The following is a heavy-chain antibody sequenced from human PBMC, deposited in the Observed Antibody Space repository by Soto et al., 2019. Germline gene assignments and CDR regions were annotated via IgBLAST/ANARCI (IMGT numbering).Heavy chain of an antibody. Sequence: ASVKVSCKASGYTFTGYYMHWVRQAPGQGLEWMGWINPNSGGTNYAQKFQGWVTMTRDTSISTAYMELSRLGSDDTAVYYCARSRTAAGAYNWFDPWGQGTLVTVSS. V-gene: IGHV1-2*04. J-gene: IGHJ5*02. CDR1: GYTFTGYY. CDR3: ARSRTAAGAYNWFDP. CDR2: INPNSGGT. D-gene: IGHD2-21*02.